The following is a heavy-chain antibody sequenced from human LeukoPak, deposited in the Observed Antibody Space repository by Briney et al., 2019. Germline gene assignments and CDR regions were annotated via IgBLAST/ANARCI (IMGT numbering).Heavy chain of an antibody. D-gene: IGHD6-13*01. Sequence: PSETLSLTCAVYGGSFSGYYWSWIRQPPGEGLEWIGYIYYSGSTNYNPSLKSRVTISVDTSKNQFSLKLSSVTAADTAVYYCARAGRGGQQLAPPLVYYYYGMDVWGQGTTVTVSS. CDR1: GGSFSGYY. CDR2: IYYSGST. CDR3: ARAGRGGQQLAPPLVYYYYGMDV. V-gene: IGHV4-59*01. J-gene: IGHJ6*02.